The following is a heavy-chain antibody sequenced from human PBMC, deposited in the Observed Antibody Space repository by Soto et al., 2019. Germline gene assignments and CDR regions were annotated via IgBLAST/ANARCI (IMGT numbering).Heavy chain of an antibody. CDR3: ASTAHFWSGYPFDI. Sequence: VQLVESGGGLVQPGGSLRLSCAASGFTFSSYSMNWVRQAPGKGLEWVSYISSSSSTIYYADSVKGRFTISRDNAKNSLYLQMNSLRAEDTAVYYCASTAHFWSGYPFDIWGQGTMVTVSS. V-gene: IGHV3-48*01. J-gene: IGHJ3*02. CDR2: ISSSSSTI. CDR1: GFTFSSYS. D-gene: IGHD3-3*02.